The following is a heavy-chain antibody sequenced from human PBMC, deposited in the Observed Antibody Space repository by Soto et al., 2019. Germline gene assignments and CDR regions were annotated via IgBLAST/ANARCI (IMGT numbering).Heavy chain of an antibody. D-gene: IGHD3-3*01. J-gene: IGHJ6*02. CDR3: ARDRYDFWSGFLPVVYYGMDV. Sequence: ASVKVSCKASGYTFTSYAMHWVRQAPGQRIEWMGWINAGNGNTKYSQKFQGRVTITRDTSASTAYMELSSLRSEDTAVYYCARDRYDFWSGFLPVVYYGMDVWGQGTTVTVSS. CDR1: GYTFTSYA. CDR2: INAGNGNT. V-gene: IGHV1-3*01.